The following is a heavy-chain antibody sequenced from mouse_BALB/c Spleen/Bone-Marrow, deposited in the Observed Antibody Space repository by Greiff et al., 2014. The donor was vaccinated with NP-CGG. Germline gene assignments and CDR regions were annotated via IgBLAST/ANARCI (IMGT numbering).Heavy chain of an antibody. J-gene: IGHJ2*01. CDR1: GYSFTGYY. D-gene: IGHD1-1*01. Sequence: EVQRVESGPELVKPGASVKISCKASGYSFTGYYMHWVKQSHVKSLEWIGRINPYNGATSYNQNFKDKASLTVDKSSSTAYTELHSLTSEDSAVYYCARGIYYGGYFDYWGQGTTLTVSS. CDR3: ARGIYYGGYFDY. V-gene: IGHV1-31*01. CDR2: INPYNGAT.